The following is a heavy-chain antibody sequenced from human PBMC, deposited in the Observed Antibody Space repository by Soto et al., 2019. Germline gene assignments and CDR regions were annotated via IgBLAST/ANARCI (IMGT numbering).Heavy chain of an antibody. CDR2: ISWNSGSI. V-gene: IGHV3-9*01. J-gene: IGHJ3*02. D-gene: IGHD3-16*01. CDR3: AKSYASDAFDI. Sequence: PGGSLRLSCAASGFTFDDYAMPWVRQAPGKGLEWVSGISWNSGSIGYADSVKGRFTISRDNAKNSLYLQMNSLRAEDTALYYCAKSYASDAFDIWGQGTMVTVSS. CDR1: GFTFDDYA.